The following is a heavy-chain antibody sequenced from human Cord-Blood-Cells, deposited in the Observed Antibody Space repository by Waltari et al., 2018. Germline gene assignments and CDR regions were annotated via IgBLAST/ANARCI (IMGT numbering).Heavy chain of an antibody. J-gene: IGHJ4*02. V-gene: IGHV3-30-3*01. CDR3: ARGNWIFDY. D-gene: IGHD1-1*01. Sequence: VQLVESGGGVVKPGRSLRLSCAASGFTCSSYALHWVRQAPGKGREWVAVISYDGSNKYYADSVKGRFTISRDNSKNTLYLQMNSLRAEDTAVYYCARGNWIFDYWGQGTLVTVSS. CDR2: ISYDGSNK. CDR1: GFTCSSYA.